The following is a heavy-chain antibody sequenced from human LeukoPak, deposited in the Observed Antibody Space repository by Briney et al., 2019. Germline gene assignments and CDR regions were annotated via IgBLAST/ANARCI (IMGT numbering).Heavy chain of an antibody. CDR1: GFTLSSYW. CDR3: ARDRTWYDY. Sequence: GGSLRLSCAASGFTLSSYWMSWVRQAPGKGLEWVANIKQDGSEKYYVDSVKGRFTISRDNAENSLYLQMNDLRAEDTAVYYCARDRTWYDYWGQGTLVTVSS. J-gene: IGHJ4*02. D-gene: IGHD6-13*01. CDR2: IKQDGSEK. V-gene: IGHV3-7*01.